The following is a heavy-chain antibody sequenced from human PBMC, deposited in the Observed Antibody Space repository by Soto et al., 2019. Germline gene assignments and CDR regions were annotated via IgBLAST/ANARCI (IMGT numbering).Heavy chain of an antibody. CDR1: GFTFTNSA. J-gene: IGHJ6*02. D-gene: IGHD1-7*01. Sequence: GASVKVSCKASGFTFTNSAIQWVRQACGQRLEWIGWIVVGSGNTNYAQKFQGWVTMTRDTSISTAYMELSRLRSDDTAVYYCARDRSPNWNYVSYYYYGMDVWGQGTTVTVSS. CDR3: ARDRSPNWNYVSYYYYGMDV. V-gene: IGHV1-58*02. CDR2: IVVGSGNT.